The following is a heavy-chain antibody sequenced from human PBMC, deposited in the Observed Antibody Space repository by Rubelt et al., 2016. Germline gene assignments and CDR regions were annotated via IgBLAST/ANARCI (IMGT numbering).Heavy chain of an antibody. Sequence: INSDGSSTSYADSVKGRFTISRDNAKNTLYLQMNSLRAEDTAVYYCARASFLGQNDPYLDYWGQGTLVTVSS. V-gene: IGHV3-74*01. CDR3: ARASFLGQNDPYLDY. J-gene: IGHJ4*02. CDR2: INSDGSST. D-gene: IGHD3-3*01.